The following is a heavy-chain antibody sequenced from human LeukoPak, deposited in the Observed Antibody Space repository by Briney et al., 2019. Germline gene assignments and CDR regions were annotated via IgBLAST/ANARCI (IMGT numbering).Heavy chain of an antibody. D-gene: IGHD2-15*01. CDR3: ARDRDGGFAFDI. CDR1: GFFFSNYV. Sequence: GGSLRLSCAASGFFFSNYVMHWVHQAPGKGLEYVSAIMPNGETRGYANSMKGRFTISRDNSKNTLYLQMGSLRAEDMAIYYCARDRDGGFAFDIWGQGTLVTVSS. J-gene: IGHJ3*02. CDR2: IMPNGETR. V-gene: IGHV3-64*01.